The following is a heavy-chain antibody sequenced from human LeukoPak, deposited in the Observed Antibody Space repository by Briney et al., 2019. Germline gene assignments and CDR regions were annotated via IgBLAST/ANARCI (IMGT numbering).Heavy chain of an antibody. D-gene: IGHD2-15*01. CDR1: GFTFSSYS. J-gene: IGHJ4*02. CDR2: ISSSSSYI. Sequence: PGGSLRLSCAASGFTFSSYSMNWVRQAPGKGLEWVSSISSSSSYIYYADSVKGRFTISRDNAKNSLYLQMNSLRAEDTAVYYCARAGTYQLGYCSGGSCYSDYWGQGTLVTVSS. V-gene: IGHV3-21*01. CDR3: ARAGTYQLGYCSGGSCYSDY.